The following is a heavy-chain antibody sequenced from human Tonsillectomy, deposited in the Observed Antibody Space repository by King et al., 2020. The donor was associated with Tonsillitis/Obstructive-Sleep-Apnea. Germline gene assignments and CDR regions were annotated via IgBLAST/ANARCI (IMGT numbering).Heavy chain of an antibody. Sequence: EVQLVESGGGLVQPGGSLRLSCAASGFTFSSYSMNWVRQAPGKGLEWVSYISISTSTIYYADSVRGRFTISRGNAKNSLYLQMNSLGDEDTAVYYCARDHRFAFDIWGQGTMVTVSS. CDR1: GFTFSSYS. CDR2: ISISTSTI. J-gene: IGHJ3*02. V-gene: IGHV3-48*02. CDR3: ARDHRFAFDI.